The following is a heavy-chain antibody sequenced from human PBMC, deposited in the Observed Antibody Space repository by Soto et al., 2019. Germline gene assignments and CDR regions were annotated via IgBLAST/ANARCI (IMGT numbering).Heavy chain of an antibody. V-gene: IGHV1-18*01. J-gene: IGHJ4*02. CDR1: GYTFTSYG. CDR2: ISGYNGNK. Sequence: QVQLVQSGAEVKKPGASVKVSCKTSGYTFTSYGISWVRQAPGQGLEWMGWISGYNGNKKYAQKLQGRVTMTTDTSTSTAYMALSSLGSDDTAGYYCARGPEIFDYWGQGTLVTVSS. CDR3: ARGPEIFDY.